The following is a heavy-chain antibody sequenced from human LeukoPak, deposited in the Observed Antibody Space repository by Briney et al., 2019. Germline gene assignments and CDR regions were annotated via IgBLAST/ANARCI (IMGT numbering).Heavy chain of an antibody. CDR2: ISSSGSTI. D-gene: IGHD1-26*01. V-gene: IGHV3-11*01. CDR1: GFTFSDYY. J-gene: IGHJ4*02. Sequence: PGGSLRLSCAPSGFTFSDYYMSWIRQAPGKGLEWVSYISSSGSTIYYADSVKGRFTISRDNAKNSLYLQMNSPRAEDTAVYYCARSLLGEPIPWDYWGQGTLVTVSS. CDR3: ARSLLGEPIPWDY.